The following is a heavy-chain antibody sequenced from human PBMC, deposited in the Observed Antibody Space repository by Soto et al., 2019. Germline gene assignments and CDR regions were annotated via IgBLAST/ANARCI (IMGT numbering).Heavy chain of an antibody. V-gene: IGHV4-61*08. D-gene: IGHD5-18*01. J-gene: IGHJ5*02. Sequence: SETLSLTCTVSGGSVSSGDYYWSWIRQPPGKGLEWIGYIYYSGNTNYNPSLKSRVIISVDTSKNLFSLKLTSVTAADTAVYYCARIPVDTSMIYWLDPWGQGTLVTAPQ. CDR1: GGSVSSGDYY. CDR2: IYYSGNT. CDR3: ARIPVDTSMIYWLDP.